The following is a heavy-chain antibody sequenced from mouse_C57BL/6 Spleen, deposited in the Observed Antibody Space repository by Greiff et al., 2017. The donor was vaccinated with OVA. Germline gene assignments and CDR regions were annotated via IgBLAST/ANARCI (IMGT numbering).Heavy chain of an antibody. J-gene: IGHJ3*01. V-gene: IGHV5-17*01. Sequence: EVQLVESGGGLVKPGGSLKLSCAASGFTFSDYGMHWVRQAPEKGLEWVAYISSGSSTIYYADTVKGRFTISRDNAKNTLFLQMTSLRSEDTAMYYCARGTTVVAPFAYWGQGTLVTVSA. CDR2: ISSGSSTI. D-gene: IGHD1-1*01. CDR1: GFTFSDYG. CDR3: ARGTTVVAPFAY.